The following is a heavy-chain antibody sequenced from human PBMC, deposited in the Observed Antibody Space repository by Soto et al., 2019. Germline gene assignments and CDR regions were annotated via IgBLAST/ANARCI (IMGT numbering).Heavy chain of an antibody. V-gene: IGHV3-7*03. Sequence: GSLRLSCAASGFTFSSYSMNWVRQAPGKGLEWVANIKQDGSEKYYVDSVKGRFTISRDNAKNSLYLQMNSLRVEDTAVYYCTRSQWELLRADYWGQGTLVTVSS. CDR2: IKQDGSEK. CDR3: TRSQWELLRADY. D-gene: IGHD1-26*01. CDR1: GFTFSSYS. J-gene: IGHJ4*02.